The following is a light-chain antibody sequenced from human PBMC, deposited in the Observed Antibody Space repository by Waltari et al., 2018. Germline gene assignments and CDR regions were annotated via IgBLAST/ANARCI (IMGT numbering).Light chain of an antibody. J-gene: IGKJ4*01. V-gene: IGKV1-33*01. CDR3: QQFDNFPIT. CDR2: GAS. Sequence: DIQMTQFPSSLSASVGARVTITCQASQDIIFYLNWYQQKPGKAPKALIYGASSLESGVPSRFSGSGSGTEFTLTVTNLQPEDAATYYCQQFDNFPITFGGGTKV. CDR1: QDIIFY.